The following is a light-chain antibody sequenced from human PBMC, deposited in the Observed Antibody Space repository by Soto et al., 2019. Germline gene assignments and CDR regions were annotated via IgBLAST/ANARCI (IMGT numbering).Light chain of an antibody. Sequence: DIVMTQSPDSLAVSLGERATINCKSSQSLLYSSNNKNYLAWYQQKPGQPPKLLIYWASTRESGVPDRFSGSGSGTEFTLTISSLQSEDFAVYYCQQYNNWPRTFGQGTKVEIK. V-gene: IGKV4-1*01. CDR1: QSLLYSSNNKNY. J-gene: IGKJ1*01. CDR2: WAS. CDR3: QQYNNWPRT.